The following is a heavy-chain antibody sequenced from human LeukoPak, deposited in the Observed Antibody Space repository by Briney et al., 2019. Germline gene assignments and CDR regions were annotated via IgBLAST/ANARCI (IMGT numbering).Heavy chain of an antibody. V-gene: IGHV4-34*01. CDR2: INHSGST. CDR1: GGSFSGYY. D-gene: IGHD3-22*01. J-gene: IGHJ4*02. CDR3: ARDRYYYDSSGHARNFDY. Sequence: PSETLSLTCAVYGGSFSGYYWSWIRQPPGKGLEWIGEINHSGSTNYNPSLKSRVTMSVDTSKNQFSLKLSSVTAADTAVYYCARDRYYYDSSGHARNFDYWGQGTLVTVSS.